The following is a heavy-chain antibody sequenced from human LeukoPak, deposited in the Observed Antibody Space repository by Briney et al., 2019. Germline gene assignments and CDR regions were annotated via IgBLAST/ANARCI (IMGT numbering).Heavy chain of an antibody. J-gene: IGHJ4*02. CDR1: GFTVSSNY. CDR3: AKDLRNSGSYPFDY. D-gene: IGHD1-26*01. V-gene: IGHV3-66*01. Sequence: GGSLRLSCAASGFTVSSNYMSWVRQAPGKGLEWVSVIYSGGSTYYADSVKGRFTISRDNSKNTLYLQMNSLRAEDTAVYYCAKDLRNSGSYPFDYWGQGTLVTVSS. CDR2: IYSGGST.